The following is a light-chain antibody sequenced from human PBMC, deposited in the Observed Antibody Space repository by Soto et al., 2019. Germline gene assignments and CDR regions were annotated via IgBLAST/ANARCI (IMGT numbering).Light chain of an antibody. CDR2: EVN. Sequence: QSALTPPASVSGSPGQSSTISCTGSNSDVGAYNYVSWYQQHPGKAPKLIIYEVNNRPSGVSHRFSGSKSGNTASLTISGLQADDEADYYCASYTISSTRVFGGGTKLTVL. CDR3: ASYTISSTRV. CDR1: NSDVGAYNY. J-gene: IGLJ3*02. V-gene: IGLV2-14*01.